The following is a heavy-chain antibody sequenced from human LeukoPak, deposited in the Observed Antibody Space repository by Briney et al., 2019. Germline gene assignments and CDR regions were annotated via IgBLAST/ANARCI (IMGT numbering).Heavy chain of an antibody. CDR1: GGSISSGDYY. J-gene: IGHJ4*02. D-gene: IGHD1-26*01. Sequence: PSETLSLTCTVSGGSISSGDYYWSWIRQPPGKGLEWIGYIYYSGSTYYNPSLKSRLTISVDTSKNQFSLKLSSVTAADTAVYYYARLTGSYGIDYWGQGTLVTVSS. V-gene: IGHV4-30-4*01. CDR3: ARLTGSYGIDY. CDR2: IYYSGST.